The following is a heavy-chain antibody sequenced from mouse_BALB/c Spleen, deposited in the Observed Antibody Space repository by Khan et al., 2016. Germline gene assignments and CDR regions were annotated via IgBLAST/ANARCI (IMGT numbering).Heavy chain of an antibody. V-gene: IGHV3-2*02. D-gene: IGHD1-1*01. Sequence: VQLKESGPGLVKPSQSLSLTCTVTGYSITSDYAWNWIRQFPGNKLEWMGYINYSGSTSYNPSLKSRISITRDTSKNQFFLQLNSVTTEDTATXYCARVYYGSSIFDYWGQGTTLTVSS. CDR3: ARVYYGSSIFDY. CDR1: GYSITSDYA. J-gene: IGHJ2*01. CDR2: INYSGST.